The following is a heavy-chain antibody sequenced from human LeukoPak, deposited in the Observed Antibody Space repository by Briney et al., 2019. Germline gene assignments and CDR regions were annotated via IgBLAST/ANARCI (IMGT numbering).Heavy chain of an antibody. Sequence: SETLSLTCAVSGGSISSSNWWSWVRQPPGKGLEWIGEIYHSGSTNYNPSLKSRVTISVDKSKNQFSLKLSSVTAADTAVYYCARYSSSWYVNVRYFDLWGRGTLVTVSS. CDR1: GGSISSSNW. CDR2: IYHSGST. CDR3: ARYSSSWYVNVRYFDL. D-gene: IGHD6-13*01. V-gene: IGHV4-4*02. J-gene: IGHJ2*01.